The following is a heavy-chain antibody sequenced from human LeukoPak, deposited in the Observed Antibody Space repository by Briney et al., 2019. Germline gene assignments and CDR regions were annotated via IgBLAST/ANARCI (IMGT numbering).Heavy chain of an antibody. CDR1: GGSISSSSYY. Sequence: PSETLSLTCIVSGGSISSSSYYWGWIRQPPGKGLEWIGSIYYSGSTYYNPSLKSRVTISVDTSKNQFSLKLSSVTAADTAVYYCARHRSGSYYSALDIWGQGTMVTVSS. CDR3: ARHRSGSYYSALDI. V-gene: IGHV4-39*01. J-gene: IGHJ3*02. D-gene: IGHD1-26*01. CDR2: IYYSGST.